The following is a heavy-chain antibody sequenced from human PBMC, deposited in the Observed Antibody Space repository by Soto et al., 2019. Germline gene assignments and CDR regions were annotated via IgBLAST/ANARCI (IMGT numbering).Heavy chain of an antibody. CDR1: GFTFYHYG. J-gene: IGHJ4*02. CDR3: ARHKFYGDPYYFDY. CDR2: ISGSADST. V-gene: IGHV3-23*01. D-gene: IGHD4-17*01. Sequence: PGGALRLSCAASGFTFYHYGMHWVRQAPGKGLEWVSVISGSADSTYYADSVKCRFTIARDNSRNTLYLQMNSLRAEDTAVYYCARHKFYGDPYYFDYWGQGTLVTVSS.